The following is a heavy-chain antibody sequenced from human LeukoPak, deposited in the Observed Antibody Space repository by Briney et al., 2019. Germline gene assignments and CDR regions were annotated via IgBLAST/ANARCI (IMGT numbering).Heavy chain of an antibody. Sequence: GGSLRLSCAASGFMFDDYGMSWVRQAPGKGLEWVSLINWNGDDTVYADSVKGRFSISRDNAKNSLNLQMNSLRAEDTALYYCARLVAPTIREVKFYWYFDLWGRGTLVTVSS. CDR1: GFMFDDYG. V-gene: IGHV3-20*04. D-gene: IGHD3-10*01. CDR3: ARLVAPTIREVKFYWYFDL. J-gene: IGHJ2*01. CDR2: INWNGDDT.